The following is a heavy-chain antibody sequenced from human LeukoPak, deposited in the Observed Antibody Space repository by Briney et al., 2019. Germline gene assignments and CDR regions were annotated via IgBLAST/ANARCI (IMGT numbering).Heavy chain of an antibody. V-gene: IGHV4-38-2*02. CDR3: ARGYSSSWYSNWFDP. CDR1: GYVISSGYF. Sequence: SETLSLTCSVSGYVISSGYFWGWIRQPPGKGLEWIGTIYHSGSTYYNPSLKSRVTISVDTSKNQFSLKLSSVTAADTAVYYCARGYSSSWYSNWFDPWGQGTLVTVSS. J-gene: IGHJ5*02. CDR2: IYHSGST. D-gene: IGHD6-13*01.